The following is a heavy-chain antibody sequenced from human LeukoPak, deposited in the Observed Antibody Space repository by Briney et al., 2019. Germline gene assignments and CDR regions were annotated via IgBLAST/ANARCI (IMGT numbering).Heavy chain of an antibody. Sequence: SDTLSLTCTVSGVSISGYYWSWIRQPPGKGLEWIGYIYSSGSTNYNPSLQSRVTILVDTSKNQFSLKLSSVPAADTAVYYCAREGTTVTHFDYWGQGTLVTVSS. CDR2: IYSSGST. CDR1: GVSISGYY. D-gene: IGHD4-17*01. V-gene: IGHV4-59*01. J-gene: IGHJ4*02. CDR3: AREGTTVTHFDY.